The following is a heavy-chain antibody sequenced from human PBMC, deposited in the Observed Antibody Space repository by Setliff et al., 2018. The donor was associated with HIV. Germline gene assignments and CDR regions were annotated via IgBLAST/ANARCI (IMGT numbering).Heavy chain of an antibody. Sequence: SETLSLTCTVSGFSISTGHYWGWVRRSPGKGLEWIGSVYHSGSTYNPSLKSRVTMSVDTSENQFSLRLTSVTAADTAVYFCARKHLTNAFDYWGQGTLVTVSS. CDR2: VYHSGST. CDR3: ARKHLTNAFDY. D-gene: IGHD3-9*01. V-gene: IGHV4-38-2*02. CDR1: GFSISTGHY. J-gene: IGHJ4*02.